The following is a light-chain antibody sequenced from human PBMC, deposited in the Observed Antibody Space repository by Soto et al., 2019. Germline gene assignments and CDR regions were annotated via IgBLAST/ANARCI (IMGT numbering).Light chain of an antibody. Sequence: DIQMTQSPSSLSVSGGDRGTITCRASQGISSYLAWYQQKPGKAPKLLIYAASTLQSGVPSRFSGSGSGIKFTLTIASLQPDDFATYYCQQYETFSGTFGPGTKVDI. CDR2: AAS. J-gene: IGKJ1*01. V-gene: IGKV1-9*01. CDR3: QQYETFSGT. CDR1: QGISSY.